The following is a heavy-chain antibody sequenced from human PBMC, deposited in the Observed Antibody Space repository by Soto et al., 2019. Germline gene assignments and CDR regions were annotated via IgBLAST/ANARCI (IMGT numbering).Heavy chain of an antibody. V-gene: IGHV4-39*01. D-gene: IGHD2-15*01. CDR2: IYYSGST. CDR3: ARRDGGNYWYFDL. J-gene: IGHJ2*01. Sequence: SETLSLTCTVSGGSISSSSYYWGWIRQPPGKGLEWIGSIYYSGSTYYNPPLKSRVTISVDTSKNHFSLKLPAVTAADTAVYYCARRDGGNYWYFDLWGRGTLVTVSS. CDR1: GGSISSSSYY.